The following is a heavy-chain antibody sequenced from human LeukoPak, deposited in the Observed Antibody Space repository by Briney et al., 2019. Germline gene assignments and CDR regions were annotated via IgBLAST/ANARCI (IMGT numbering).Heavy chain of an antibody. J-gene: IGHJ6*02. Sequence: GGSLRLSCAASGFTFSSYAMSWVRQAPGKGLEWVSTNSGGSTYDADSVEGRFTISRDNSKNTLYLQMNSLRAEDTAVYYCAKEGDYGDYIYYYGMDVWGQGTTVTVSS. D-gene: IGHD4-17*01. CDR3: AKEGDYGDYIYYYGMDV. V-gene: IGHV3-23*01. CDR2: NSGGST. CDR1: GFTFSSYA.